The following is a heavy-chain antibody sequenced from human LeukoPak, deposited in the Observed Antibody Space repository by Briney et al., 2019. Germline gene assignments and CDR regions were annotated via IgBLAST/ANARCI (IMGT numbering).Heavy chain of an antibody. J-gene: IGHJ4*02. CDR3: ASRSTYSSGWYDY. CDR1: GFTFRSSA. V-gene: IGHV3-23*01. Sequence: GGCLRLSCAASGFTFRSSAMSWVRQAPGKGLQWVSSVAGSGGSTFYADSVKGRFTISRDNSQNTLYLQMNSLRVEDTAVYYCASRSTYSSGWYDYWGQGALVTVSS. CDR2: VAGSGGST. D-gene: IGHD6-19*01.